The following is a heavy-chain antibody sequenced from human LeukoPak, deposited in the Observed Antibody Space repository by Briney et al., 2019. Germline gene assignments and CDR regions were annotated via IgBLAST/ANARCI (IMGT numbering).Heavy chain of an antibody. Sequence: GGSLRLSCAASGFTFSSYAMSWVRQAPGKGLEWVSAISGSGSSTYYADSVKGRFTISRDNSKNTLYLKMNSMRAEDTAVYYCAKAATAMVTGAGFFDYWGQGALVTVSS. J-gene: IGHJ4*02. D-gene: IGHD5-18*01. V-gene: IGHV3-23*01. CDR3: AKAATAMVTGAGFFDY. CDR2: ISGSGSST. CDR1: GFTFSSYA.